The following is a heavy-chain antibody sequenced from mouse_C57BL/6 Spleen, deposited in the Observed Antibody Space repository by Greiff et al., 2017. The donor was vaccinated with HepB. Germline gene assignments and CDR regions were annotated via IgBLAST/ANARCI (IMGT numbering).Heavy chain of an antibody. Sequence: EVNVVESGGGLVKPGGSLKLSCAASGFTFSDYGMHWVRQAPEKGLEWVAYISSGSSTIYYADTVKGRFTISRDNAKNTLFLQMTSLRSEDTAMYYCARDSKGYFDYWGQGTTLTVSS. CDR2: ISSGSSTI. J-gene: IGHJ2*01. CDR3: ARDSKGYFDY. V-gene: IGHV5-17*01. CDR1: GFTFSDYG. D-gene: IGHD2-5*01.